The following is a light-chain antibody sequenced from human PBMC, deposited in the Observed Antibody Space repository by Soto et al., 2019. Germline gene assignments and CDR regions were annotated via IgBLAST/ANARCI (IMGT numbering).Light chain of an antibody. CDR3: QQRANWPPLT. Sequence: EIVLTQSPVTLSLSPGERATLSCRASQSVRSYLAWYQHKPGRAPRLLIYDASNRASGIPARFSGSGSGTDITLTISSLEPEDFAVYYCQQRANWPPLTFGGGTKVEIK. CDR1: QSVRSY. V-gene: IGKV3-11*01. J-gene: IGKJ4*01. CDR2: DAS.